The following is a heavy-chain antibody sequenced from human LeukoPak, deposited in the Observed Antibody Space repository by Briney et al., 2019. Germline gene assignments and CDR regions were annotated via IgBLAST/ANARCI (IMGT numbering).Heavy chain of an antibody. Sequence: SETLSLTCTVSGVSISSSSYYWGWIRQPPGKGLEWIGSIYYSGSTYYNPSLKSRVTISVDTSKNQFSLKLSSVTAADTAVYYCARTIAGGYCSGGSCFYDYWGRGTLVTVSS. CDR1: GVSISSSSYY. CDR3: ARTIAGGYCSGGSCFYDY. V-gene: IGHV4-39*01. J-gene: IGHJ4*02. CDR2: IYYSGST. D-gene: IGHD2-15*01.